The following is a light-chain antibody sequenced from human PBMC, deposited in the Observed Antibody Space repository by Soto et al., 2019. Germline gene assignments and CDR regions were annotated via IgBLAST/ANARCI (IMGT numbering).Light chain of an antibody. J-gene: IGKJ5*01. CDR2: GAS. CDR3: QHRAIWPVS. V-gene: IGKV3D-20*02. Sequence: EILLTQYPGTLSLSPGERATLSCRASQSVSGNFLAWYQEKPGQAPRLLIYGASSRATGIPERFSGSGYGTDLTITISRLEPEDFEVYYCQHRAIWPVSFGHGTRLEIK. CDR1: QSVSGNF.